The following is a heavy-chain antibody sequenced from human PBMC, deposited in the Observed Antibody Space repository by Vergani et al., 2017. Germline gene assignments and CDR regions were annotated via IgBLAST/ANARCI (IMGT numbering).Heavy chain of an antibody. CDR3: ARATCSGGSCYRGFEY. D-gene: IGHD2-15*01. J-gene: IGHJ4*02. CDR1: GGSITSYY. V-gene: IGHV4-4*07. Sequence: QVQLQESGPGLVKPSETLSLICTVSGGSITSYYWSWIRQPAGKGLEWIGRIYSSETYTYNPSLKSRVTMSVDTPKNQVSLKVNSVTAADTAVYYCARATCSGGSCYRGFEYWGQGSLITVSS. CDR2: IYSSETY.